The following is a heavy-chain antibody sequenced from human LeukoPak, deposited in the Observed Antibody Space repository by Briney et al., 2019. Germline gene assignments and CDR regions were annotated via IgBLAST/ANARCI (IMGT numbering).Heavy chain of an antibody. J-gene: IGHJ4*02. D-gene: IGHD6-19*01. CDR1: GYTFTGYY. CDR2: INPKSGDT. V-gene: IGHV1-2*02. CDR3: ARIAVAGYFDY. Sequence: ASVKVSCKASGYTFTGYYIHWVRQAPGQGLEWMGWINPKSGDTNSTQKFQGRVTMTRDTSISTAYMELSRLRSDDTAVYYCARIAVAGYFDYWGQGTLVTVSS.